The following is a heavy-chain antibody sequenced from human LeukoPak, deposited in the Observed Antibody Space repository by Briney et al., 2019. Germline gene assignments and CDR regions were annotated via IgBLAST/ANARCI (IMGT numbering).Heavy chain of an antibody. CDR2: LVSSDGST. V-gene: IGHV3-23*01. Sequence: GGSLRLSCAASGFTFSSYAMSWVRQAPGKGLEWVSSLVSSDGSTYYAESVKGRFTISRDNSKNTLYLQMNSLRAEDTAAYYCIKGGLSVAGGLDYWGQGTLVTVSS. D-gene: IGHD6-13*01. CDR1: GFTFSSYA. J-gene: IGHJ4*02. CDR3: IKGGLSVAGGLDY.